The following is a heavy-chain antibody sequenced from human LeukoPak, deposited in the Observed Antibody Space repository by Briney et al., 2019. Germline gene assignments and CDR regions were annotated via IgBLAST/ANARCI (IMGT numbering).Heavy chain of an antibody. V-gene: IGHV3-33*01. CDR3: ARPRTYSSSWSPFDY. D-gene: IGHD6-13*01. Sequence: PGSSLRLSCAASGFTFNSYGMHWVRQAPGKGLEWLALIWYDGSNKYYADSVKGRFTISRDNSKNTLYLQMNSLRAEDTAVYYCARPRTYSSSWSPFDYWGQGTLVTVSS. J-gene: IGHJ4*02. CDR1: GFTFNSYG. CDR2: IWYDGSNK.